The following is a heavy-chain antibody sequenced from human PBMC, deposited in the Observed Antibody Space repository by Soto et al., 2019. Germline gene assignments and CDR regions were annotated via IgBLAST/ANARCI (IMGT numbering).Heavy chain of an antibody. CDR3: ARDGGLYDSSGYYSYFDY. Sequence: GGSLRLSCAASGFTFSDYYMSWIRQAPGKGLEWVSYISSSSSYTNYADSVKGRFTISRDNAKNSLYLQMNSLRAEDTAVYYCARDGGLYDSSGYYSYFDYWGQGTLVTVSS. V-gene: IGHV3-11*05. D-gene: IGHD3-22*01. J-gene: IGHJ4*02. CDR1: GFTFSDYY. CDR2: ISSSSSYT.